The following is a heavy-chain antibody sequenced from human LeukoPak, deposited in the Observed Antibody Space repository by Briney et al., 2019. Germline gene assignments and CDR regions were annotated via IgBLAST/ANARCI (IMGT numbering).Heavy chain of an antibody. CDR1: GGSISSSNW. V-gene: IGHV4-4*02. CDR3: ACGFGELGTSYGMDV. Sequence: PSETLSLTCAVSGGSISSSNWWSWVRQPPGKGLEWIGEIYHSGSTNYNPSLKSRVTISVDKSKNQFSLKLSSVTAADTAVYYCACGFGELGTSYGMDVWGQGTTVTVSS. CDR2: IYHSGST. D-gene: IGHD3-10*01. J-gene: IGHJ6*02.